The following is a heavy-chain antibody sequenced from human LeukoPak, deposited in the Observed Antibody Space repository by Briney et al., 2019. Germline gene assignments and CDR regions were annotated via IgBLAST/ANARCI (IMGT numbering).Heavy chain of an antibody. CDR3: ARQNSGARLNV. V-gene: IGHV4-59*08. Sequence: LSETLSLTCTVSGDSMSSYYWSWIRQPPGKGLEWIGHIYYSGSTDYNPSLKSRLTISVDTSKNQFSLQLSSVTAADTAVYFCARQNSGARLNVWGQGTTVTVSS. CDR1: GDSMSSYY. CDR2: IYYSGST. D-gene: IGHD6-25*01. J-gene: IGHJ6*02.